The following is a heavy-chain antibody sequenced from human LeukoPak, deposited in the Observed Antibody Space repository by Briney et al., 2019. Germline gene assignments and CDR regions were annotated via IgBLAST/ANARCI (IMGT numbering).Heavy chain of an antibody. D-gene: IGHD3-9*01. CDR1: GGSISSSSYY. Sequence: SETLSLTCTVSGGSISSSSYYWGWIRQPPGKGLEWIGSIYHSGSTYYNPSLKSRVTISVDTSKNQFSLKLSSVTAADTAVYYCARLGRAIRYFDWLLYLDYWGQGTLVTVSS. V-gene: IGHV4-39*07. CDR2: IYHSGST. J-gene: IGHJ4*02. CDR3: ARLGRAIRYFDWLLYLDY.